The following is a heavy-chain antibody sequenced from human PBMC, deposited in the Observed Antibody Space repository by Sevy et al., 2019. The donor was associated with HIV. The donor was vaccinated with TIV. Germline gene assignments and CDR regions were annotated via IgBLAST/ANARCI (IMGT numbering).Heavy chain of an antibody. D-gene: IGHD2-21*01. V-gene: IGHV5-51*01. CDR3: AKLVDYGGNWDY. CDR2: IYPGDSET. CDR1: GYSFSSYW. J-gene: IGHJ4*02. Sequence: GESLKISCKGSGYSFSSYWIGWVRQMPGKGLEWMGIIYPGDSETRNSPSFQGQVTISADKSIATAYLQWSSLKASDTAMYYSAKLVDYGGNWDYWGQGTLVTVSS.